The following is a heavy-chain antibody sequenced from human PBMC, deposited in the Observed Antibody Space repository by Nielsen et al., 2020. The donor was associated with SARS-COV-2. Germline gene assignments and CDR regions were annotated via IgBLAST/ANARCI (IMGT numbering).Heavy chain of an antibody. CDR1: GFTFSSYA. CDR2: ISGSGGST. J-gene: IGHJ4*02. CDR3: AKSLYCGGDCYLGVEDY. Sequence: GESLKISCAASGFTFSSYAMSWVRQAPGKGLEWVSAISGSGGSTYYADSVKGRFTISRDNSKNTLYLQINSLRTEDTAVYYCAKSLYCGGDCYLGVEDYWGQGTLVTVSS. D-gene: IGHD2-21*02. V-gene: IGHV3-23*01.